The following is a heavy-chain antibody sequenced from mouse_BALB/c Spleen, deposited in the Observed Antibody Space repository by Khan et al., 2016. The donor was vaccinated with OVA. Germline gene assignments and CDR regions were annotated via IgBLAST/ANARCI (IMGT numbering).Heavy chain of an antibody. Sequence: DVHLVESGGNLVKPGGSLKLSCAASGFTFSSYSMSWVRQTPDKRLEWVASISSGGDYTYYPDSVKGRFTISRDNAKNTLYLQMSDLKSEDTAMYYCAEYLTGSIAYWGQGTLVTVSA. V-gene: IGHV5-6*01. CDR2: ISSGGDYT. CDR3: AEYLTGSIAY. CDR1: GFTFSSYS. D-gene: IGHD4-1*01. J-gene: IGHJ3*01.